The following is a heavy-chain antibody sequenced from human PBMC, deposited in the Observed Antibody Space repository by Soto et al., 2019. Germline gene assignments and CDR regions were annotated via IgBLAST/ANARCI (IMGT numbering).Heavy chain of an antibody. J-gene: IGHJ4*02. CDR3: ERHQKIAERLSALDY. V-gene: IGHV5-10-1*01. CDR1: GYNFPYFW. Sequence: LGESLKISCEGSGYNFPYFWITWVRQMPGKGLEWMGTIDPSDSYTDYSPSFQGHVSLSADKSSSTAYLQWSSLKASDTAMYYCERHQKIAERLSALDYWGQGTPVTVYS. D-gene: IGHD1-1*01. CDR2: IDPSDSYT.